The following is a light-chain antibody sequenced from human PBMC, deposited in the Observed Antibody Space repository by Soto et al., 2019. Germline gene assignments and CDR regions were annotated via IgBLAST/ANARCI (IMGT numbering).Light chain of an antibody. CDR1: QSVSSN. V-gene: IGKV3-15*01. CDR3: QQYNDWPLT. CDR2: GAF. Sequence: EIVMTQSPVTLSVSPGDRATLSCRASQSVSSNLAWYQQKPGQAPSLLIYGAFTRATSIPARCSGTGAGTESTLTSSSLQSEDFALYYCQQYNDWPLTFGQGTKLEIK. J-gene: IGKJ1*01.